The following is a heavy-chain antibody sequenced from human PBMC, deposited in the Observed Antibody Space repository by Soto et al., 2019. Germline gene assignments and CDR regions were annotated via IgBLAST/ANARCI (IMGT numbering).Heavy chain of an antibody. CDR1: GGSTSSDNY. Sequence: SETLSLTCTVSGGSTSSDNYWSWIRQPPGKGLEWIGHIYYSGNTDYNPSLKSRLAISIDTSKNQFSLKLSSVTAADTAVYFCAREGGESSDGLYYFDSWGQGSLVAVSS. CDR3: AREGGESSDGLYYFDS. J-gene: IGHJ4*02. V-gene: IGHV4-30-4*01. CDR2: IYYSGNT. D-gene: IGHD3-16*01.